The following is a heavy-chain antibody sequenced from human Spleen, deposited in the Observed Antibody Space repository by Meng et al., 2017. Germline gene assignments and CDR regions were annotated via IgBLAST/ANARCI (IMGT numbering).Heavy chain of an antibody. CDR2: IYYSGNT. V-gene: IGHV4-59*01. Sequence: SETLSLTCTVSGGSISYYYWSWIRQPPGKALEWIGYIYYSGNTNYNPSLRGRLTISIDTSKNQFSLKLTSVTAADTAVYYCARVARWLQLYAFDIWGQGTMVTVSS. J-gene: IGHJ3*02. D-gene: IGHD5-24*01. CDR1: GGSISYYY. CDR3: ARVARWLQLYAFDI.